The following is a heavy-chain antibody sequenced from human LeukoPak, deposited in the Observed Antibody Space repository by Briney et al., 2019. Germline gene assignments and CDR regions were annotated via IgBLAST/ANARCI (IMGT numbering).Heavy chain of an antibody. Sequence: SVKVSCKASGGTFSSYAISWVRQAPGQGLEWMGGIIPIFGTANYAQKFQGRVTITADKSTSTAYMELSSLRSEDTAVYYCARATMVVATIGGPHFDYWGQATLVTVSS. CDR2: IIPIFGTA. D-gene: IGHD5-12*01. CDR3: ARATMVVATIGGPHFDY. CDR1: GGTFSSYA. J-gene: IGHJ4*02. V-gene: IGHV1-69*06.